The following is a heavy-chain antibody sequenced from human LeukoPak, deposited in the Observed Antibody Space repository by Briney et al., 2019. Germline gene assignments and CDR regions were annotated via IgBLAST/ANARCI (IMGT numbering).Heavy chain of an antibody. J-gene: IGHJ4*02. D-gene: IGHD3-22*01. CDR1: GFSLSDYA. V-gene: IGHV3-23*01. CDR2: IGARGGTT. Sequence: GGSLRLSCEASGFSLSDYAMTWVRQPPGRGLEWLSVIGARGGTTNYAESVRDRFIISKDISKNTLYLQMNSLRVEDTALYFCAKGGGRLLRPHFDYWGQGALITVSS. CDR3: AKGGGRLLRPHFDY.